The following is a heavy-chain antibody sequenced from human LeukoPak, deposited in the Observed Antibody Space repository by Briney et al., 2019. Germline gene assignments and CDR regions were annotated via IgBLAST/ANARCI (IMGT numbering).Heavy chain of an antibody. Sequence: ASVKVSCKASGYILSDYGISWVRQAPGQGLEWVGWISTYSANTNYAQKLQDRLTLTTDSSTRTTYMELRSLRSDDTAIYYCARMIIPAAEEGFDYWGQGTLLTVSS. CDR2: ISTYSANT. D-gene: IGHD2-2*01. J-gene: IGHJ4*02. CDR3: ARMIIPAAEEGFDY. CDR1: GYILSDYG. V-gene: IGHV1-18*01.